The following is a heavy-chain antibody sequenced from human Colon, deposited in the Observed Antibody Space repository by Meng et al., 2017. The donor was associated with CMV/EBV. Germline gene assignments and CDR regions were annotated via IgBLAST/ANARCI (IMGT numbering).Heavy chain of an antibody. D-gene: IGHD3-16*01. V-gene: IGHV3-74*01. Sequence: GGSLRLSCAASGSTFANYWIDWVRQVPGEGLVWVSRINSDERSTTYADSVKGRFTISRDNAKNTLYLQMNSLRAEDTAVYYCARDWLMGLGSGALDVWGQGTTVTVSS. CDR2: INSDERST. CDR3: ARDWLMGLGSGALDV. CDR1: GSTFANYW. J-gene: IGHJ6*02.